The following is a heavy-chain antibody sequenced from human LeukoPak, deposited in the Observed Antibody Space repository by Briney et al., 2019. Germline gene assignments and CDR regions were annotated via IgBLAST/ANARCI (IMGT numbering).Heavy chain of an antibody. Sequence: GGSLRLSCAASGFTFSSYWMSWVRQAPGKGLEWVAIIKQDGSEKYYVDSVKGRFTISRDNAKNSLYLQMNSLRAEDTAVYYCARDRAHVLLWFGELGDDSPRFDYWGQGTLVTVSS. D-gene: IGHD3-10*01. J-gene: IGHJ4*02. CDR3: ARDRAHVLLWFGELGDDSPRFDY. V-gene: IGHV3-7*01. CDR1: GFTFSSYW. CDR2: IKQDGSEK.